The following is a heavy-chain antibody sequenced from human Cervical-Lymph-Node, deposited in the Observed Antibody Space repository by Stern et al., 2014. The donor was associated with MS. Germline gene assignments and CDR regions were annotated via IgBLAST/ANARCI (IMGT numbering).Heavy chain of an antibody. V-gene: IGHV1-3*01. CDR3: ARRASSCRENGCYPSPYYYYGMDV. D-gene: IGHD2-15*01. CDR2: VNAGNGNP. Sequence: QVQLMQSGAEVKQPGASVKVSCKASRYTFTIYAMHWVRQAPGQRLEWMGWVNAGNGNPKYSQKFQGRVTITRDTSATTAYMELSSLRSEDTAVYYCARRASSCRENGCYPSPYYYYGMDVWGQGTTVTVSS. CDR1: RYTFTIYA. J-gene: IGHJ6*02.